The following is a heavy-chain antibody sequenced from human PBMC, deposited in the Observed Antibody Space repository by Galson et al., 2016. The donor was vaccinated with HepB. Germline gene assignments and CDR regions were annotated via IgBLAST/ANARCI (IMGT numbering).Heavy chain of an antibody. CDR2: ISTSSSYI. Sequence: SLRLSCAASGFTFSSYSMNWVRQAPGKGLEWVSSISTSSSYIYYADSVKGRFTISRDNAKSSLYLQMNSLRAEDTAVYYCARVPDYDFRSGPGVDYWGQGTLVTVSS. CDR1: GFTFSSYS. CDR3: ARVPDYDFRSGPGVDY. V-gene: IGHV3-21*01. J-gene: IGHJ4*02. D-gene: IGHD3-3*01.